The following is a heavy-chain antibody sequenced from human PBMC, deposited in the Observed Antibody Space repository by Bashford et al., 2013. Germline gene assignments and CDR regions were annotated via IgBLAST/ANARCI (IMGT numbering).Heavy chain of an antibody. CDR2: IIPIFGTA. D-gene: IGHD2-15*01. V-gene: IGHV1-69*13. CDR3: ARGGGRGGGSCYSLPGTTYGMDV. CDR1: GYTFTGYA. J-gene: IGHJ6*02. Sequence: SVKVSCKASGYTFTGYAISWVRQAPGQGLEWMGGIIPIFGTANYAQKFQGRVTITADESTSTAYMELSSLRSEDTAVYYXARGGGRGGGSCYSLPGTTYGMDVVGPRDHGHRL.